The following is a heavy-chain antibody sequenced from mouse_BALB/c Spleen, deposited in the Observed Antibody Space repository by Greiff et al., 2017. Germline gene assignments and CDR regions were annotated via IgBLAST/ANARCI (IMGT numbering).Heavy chain of an antibody. J-gene: IGHJ3*01. Sequence: EVKVVESGGGLVQPGGSRKLSCAASGFTFSSFGMHWVRQAPEKGLEWVAYISSGSSTIYYADTVKGRFTITRDNPKNTLFLQMTRLRSEDTAMYYCARSRASHDWGPGVFAYWGQGTLVTVSA. CDR3: ARSRASHDWGPGVFAY. D-gene: IGHD4-1*01. V-gene: IGHV5-17*02. CDR1: GFTFSSFG. CDR2: ISSGSSTI.